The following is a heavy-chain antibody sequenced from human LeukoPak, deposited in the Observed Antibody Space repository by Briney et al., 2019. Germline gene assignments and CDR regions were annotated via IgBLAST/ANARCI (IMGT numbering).Heavy chain of an antibody. J-gene: IGHJ4*02. D-gene: IGHD6-19*01. CDR1: GGSSSSGDYY. CDR2: IYYSGST. Sequence: SQTLSLTCTVSGGSSSSGDYYWSWIRQPPGKGLEWIGYIYYSGSTYYNPSLKSRVTISVDTSKNQFSLKLSSVTAADTAVYYCARLKQWLETLDYWGQGTLVTVSS. CDR3: ARLKQWLETLDY. V-gene: IGHV4-30-4*01.